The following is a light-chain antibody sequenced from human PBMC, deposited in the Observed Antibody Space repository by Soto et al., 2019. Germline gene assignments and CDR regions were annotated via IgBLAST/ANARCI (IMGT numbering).Light chain of an antibody. V-gene: IGKV1-5*03. CDR1: QSISSW. CDR2: KAS. Sequence: DIQMTQSPSTLSASVGDRVTITCRASQSISSWLAWYQQKPGKAPKLLVYKASSLESGVPSRFSGSGSGTEFTLTISSLQPDDFATYYCQQYNSYPATFGGGTKVEIK. CDR3: QQYNSYPAT. J-gene: IGKJ4*01.